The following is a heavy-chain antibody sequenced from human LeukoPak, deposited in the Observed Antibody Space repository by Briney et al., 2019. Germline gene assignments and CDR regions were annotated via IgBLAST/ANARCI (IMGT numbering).Heavy chain of an antibody. CDR3: ARDPIRITIFGVVARPYGMDV. CDR2: INPNSGGT. J-gene: IGHJ6*02. CDR1: GYTFTGYY. V-gene: IGHV1-2*02. D-gene: IGHD3-3*01. Sequence: ASVKVSCKASGYTFTGYYMHWVRQAPGQGLEWMGWINPNSGGTNYAQKFQGRVTMTRDTSISTAYMELSRLRSDDTAVYYCARDPIRITIFGVVARPYGMDVWGQGTTVTVSS.